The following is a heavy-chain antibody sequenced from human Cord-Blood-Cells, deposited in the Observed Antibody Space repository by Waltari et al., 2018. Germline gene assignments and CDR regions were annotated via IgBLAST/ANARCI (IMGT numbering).Heavy chain of an antibody. J-gene: IGHJ1*01. D-gene: IGHD1-26*01. Sequence: QVQLQESGPGLVKPSETLSLTCAVSGYSISSGYYWGRFRQPPGKGLEWIGSIYHSGSTYYNPSLKSRVTISVDTSKNQFSLKLSSVTAADTAVYYCARVRSAQYFQHWGQGTLVTVSS. CDR2: IYHSGST. CDR3: ARVRSAQYFQH. CDR1: GYSISSGYY. V-gene: IGHV4-38-2*01.